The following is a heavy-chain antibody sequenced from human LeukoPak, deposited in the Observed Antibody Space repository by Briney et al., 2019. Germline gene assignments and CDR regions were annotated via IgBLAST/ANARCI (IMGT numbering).Heavy chain of an antibody. CDR2: IYCSGST. D-gene: IGHD3-10*01. CDR1: GGSISSYY. CDR3: GRHLYGSGSSRGFDY. J-gene: IGHJ4*02. Sequence: SETLSLTCTVSGGSISSYYWSWIRQPPGKGLEWIGYIYCSGSTNYNPSLKSRVTISVVTSKNQFSLKLSSVTAADTAVYYCGRHLYGSGSSRGFDYWGQGTLVTVSS. V-gene: IGHV4-59*08.